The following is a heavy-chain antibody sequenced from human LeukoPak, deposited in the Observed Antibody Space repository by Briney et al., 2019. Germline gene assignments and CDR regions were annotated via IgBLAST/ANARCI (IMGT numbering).Heavy chain of an antibody. D-gene: IGHD6-19*01. CDR1: GYSTSSGYY. J-gene: IGHJ4*02. CDR3: ARGQGRSGWYLY. V-gene: IGHV4-38-2*01. Sequence: PSETLSLTCAVSGYSTSSGYYWGWIRQPPGKGLEWIGSIYHSGSTYYNPSLKSRVTISVDTSKNQFSLKLSSVTAADTAVYYCARGQGRSGWYLYWGQGTLVTVSS. CDR2: IYHSGST.